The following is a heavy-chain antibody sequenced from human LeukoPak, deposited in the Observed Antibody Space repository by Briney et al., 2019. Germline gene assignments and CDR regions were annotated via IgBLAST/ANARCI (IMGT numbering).Heavy chain of an antibody. J-gene: IGHJ4*02. D-gene: IGHD3-10*01. V-gene: IGHV2-5*02. CDR1: GFSFTTSGEA. Sequence: SGPTLVKPTETLTLTCTFSGFSFTTSGEAVGWVRQPPGEALQWLALIYWDDDKRYTPSLESRLTITKDTSKKQVVLTMINMDPADTATYYCTHSGVWFGESSFDYWGQGTPVTVSS. CDR2: IYWDDDK. CDR3: THSGVWFGESSFDY.